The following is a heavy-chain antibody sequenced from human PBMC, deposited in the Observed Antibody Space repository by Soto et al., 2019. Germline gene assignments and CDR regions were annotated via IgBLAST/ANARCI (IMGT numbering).Heavy chain of an antibody. V-gene: IGHV4-31*03. Sequence: SETLSLTCTVSGGSISSGGYYWSWIRQHPGKGLEWIGYIYYSGSTYYNSSLKSRVTISVDTSKNQFSLKLSSVTAADTAVYYCARVWDSSGPNFDYWGRRTLVTVSS. D-gene: IGHD3-22*01. J-gene: IGHJ4*02. CDR3: ARVWDSSGPNFDY. CDR2: IYYSGST. CDR1: GGSISSGGYY.